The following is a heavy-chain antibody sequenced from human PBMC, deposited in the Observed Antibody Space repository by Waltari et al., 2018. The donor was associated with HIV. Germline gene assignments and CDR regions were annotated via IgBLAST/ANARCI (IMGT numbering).Heavy chain of an antibody. D-gene: IGHD5-12*01. CDR3: ARGSPRYSGYDSYHYGMDV. J-gene: IGHJ6*02. CDR2: MNPNSGNT. V-gene: IGHV1-8*01. CDR1: GYTFTSYD. Sequence: QVQLVQSGAEVKKPGASVKVSCKASGYTFTSYDINWVRQATGQGLEWMGWMNPNSGNTGYAQKFQGRVTMTRNTSISTGYMELSSLRSEDTAVYYCARGSPRYSGYDSYHYGMDVWGQGTTVTVSS.